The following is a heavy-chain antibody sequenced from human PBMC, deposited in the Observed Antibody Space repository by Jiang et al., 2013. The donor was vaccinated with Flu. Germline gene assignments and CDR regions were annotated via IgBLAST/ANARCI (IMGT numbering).Heavy chain of an antibody. J-gene: IGHJ4*02. CDR1: GFTFSSYA. Sequence: VQLVESGGGVVQPGRSLRLSCAASGFTFSSYAMHWVRQAPGKGLEWVAVISYDGSNKYYADSVKDRFTISRDNSKNTLYLQMNSLRAEDTAVYYCARDKVEMATATYYFDYWGQG. CDR2: ISYDGSNK. CDR3: ARDKVEMATATYYFDY. V-gene: IGHV3-30*01. D-gene: IGHD5-24*01.